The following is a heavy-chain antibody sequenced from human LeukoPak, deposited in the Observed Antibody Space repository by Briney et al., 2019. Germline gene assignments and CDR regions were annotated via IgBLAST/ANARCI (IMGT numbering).Heavy chain of an antibody. D-gene: IGHD2-21*02. CDR1: GGSFSGYY. CDR2: INYSGST. Sequence: PSETLSLTCAVYGGSFSGYYWSWIRQPPGKGLEWIGEINYSGSTNYNPSLKSRVTISVDTSKNQFSLKLSSVTAADTAVYYCASYNCGGDCYLDYWGQGTLVTVSS. J-gene: IGHJ4*02. V-gene: IGHV4-34*01. CDR3: ASYNCGGDCYLDY.